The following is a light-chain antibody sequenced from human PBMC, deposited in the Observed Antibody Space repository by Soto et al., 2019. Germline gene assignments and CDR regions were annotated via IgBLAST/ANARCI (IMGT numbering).Light chain of an antibody. J-gene: IGKJ2*02. CDR2: GAS. CDR3: QQYNNWPPCT. CDR1: QSISSN. Sequence: MEMTQAPATRSRSPGERATLSGRASQSISSNLAWYQQKPGQAPRLLLYGASTRATGITARFSGSGSGTEFTLTISSLQSEDFAVYYCQQYNNWPPCTFGQGTKVDIK. V-gene: IGKV3-15*01.